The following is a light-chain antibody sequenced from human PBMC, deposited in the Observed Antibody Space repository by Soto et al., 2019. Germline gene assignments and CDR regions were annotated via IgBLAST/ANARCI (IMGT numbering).Light chain of an antibody. J-gene: IGKJ1*01. Sequence: DIQVTQSPPSMAASVGDRVTITGRASQDIGNWMTWYQQTKGKAPKILIYSASTLVRGVPSRFRGSGSWTECTLTISGLQPDDVSTDYCQHYNSYSEAFGQGTKVDIK. V-gene: IGKV1-5*03. CDR2: SAS. CDR3: QHYNSYSEA. CDR1: QDIGNW.